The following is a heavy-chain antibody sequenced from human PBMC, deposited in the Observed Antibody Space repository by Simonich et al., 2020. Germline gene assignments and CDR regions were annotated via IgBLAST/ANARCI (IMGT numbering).Heavy chain of an antibody. CDR2: IKQDGSEK. CDR3: ARDRRTGDWYFDL. J-gene: IGHJ2*01. D-gene: IGHD7-27*01. V-gene: IGHV3-7*01. Sequence: EVQLVESGGGLVQPGGSLRLSCAASGFTFSSYWMSWVRQAQGNGLEWVANIKQDGSEKYYGDSVKGRFTISRDNAKNSLYLQMNSLRAEDTAVYYCARDRRTGDWYFDLWGRGTLVTVSS. CDR1: GFTFSSYW.